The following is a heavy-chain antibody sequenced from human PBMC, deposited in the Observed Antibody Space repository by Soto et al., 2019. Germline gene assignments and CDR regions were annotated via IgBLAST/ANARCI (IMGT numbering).Heavy chain of an antibody. CDR2: ILPIFGTA. CDR1: GGTFSNYA. Sequence: QVQLVQSGAEVKGPGSSVKVSCKASGGTFSNYAINWVRQAPGQGLEWMGGILPIFGTAKYAQTFQGRVTITGDRSTSKAYMELSSLRSEDTGVYYCARARGGCTGTSCYHYFYYGLDVWGQGTTGTASS. V-gene: IGHV1-69*06. J-gene: IGHJ6*02. CDR3: ARARGGCTGTSCYHYFYYGLDV. D-gene: IGHD1-1*01.